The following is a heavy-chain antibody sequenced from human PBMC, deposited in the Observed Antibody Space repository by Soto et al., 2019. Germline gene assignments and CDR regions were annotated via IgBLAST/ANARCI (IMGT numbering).Heavy chain of an antibody. CDR3: ASSDSSSWYDDYYYGMDV. J-gene: IGHJ6*02. CDR1: GGTFSCYA. Sequence: ASVKVSCKASGGTFSCYAISWVRQAPGQGLEWMGGIIPIFGTANYAQKFQGRITITADESTSTAYMELSSLRSEDTAVYYCASSDSSSWYDDYYYGMDVWGQGTTVTSP. CDR2: IIPIFGTA. D-gene: IGHD6-13*01. V-gene: IGHV1-69*13.